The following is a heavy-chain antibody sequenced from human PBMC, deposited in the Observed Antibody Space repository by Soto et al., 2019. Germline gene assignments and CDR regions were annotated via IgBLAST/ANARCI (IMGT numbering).Heavy chain of an antibody. D-gene: IGHD5-12*01. CDR1: GAIYSTSA. J-gene: IGHJ4*02. CDR2: INPILGTP. Sequence: ASVKVSCKASGAIYSTSAISWVRQAPGQGLEWMGGINPILGTPDYAHKFQGRVTITADESTGTVYMELGSLRSEDTALYFCASGGVDVVATSAFDYWGQGTLVTVSS. CDR3: ASGGVDVVATSAFDY. V-gene: IGHV1-69*13.